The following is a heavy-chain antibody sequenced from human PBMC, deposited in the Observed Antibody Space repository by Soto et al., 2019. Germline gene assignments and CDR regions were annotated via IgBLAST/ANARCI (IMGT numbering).Heavy chain of an antibody. Sequence: GGSLRLSCAASGFTFSSYSMNWVRQAPGKGLEWVSYISSSSSTIYYADSVKGRFTISRDNAKNSLYLQMNSLRAEDTAVYYCARDTVGPTGFIRGWFDPWGQGTLVTVSS. J-gene: IGHJ5*02. CDR3: ARDTVGPTGFIRGWFDP. V-gene: IGHV3-48*01. CDR2: ISSSSSTI. D-gene: IGHD4-17*01. CDR1: GFTFSSYS.